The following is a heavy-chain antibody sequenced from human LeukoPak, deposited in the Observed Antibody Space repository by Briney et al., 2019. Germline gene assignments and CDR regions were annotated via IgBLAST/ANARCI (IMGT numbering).Heavy chain of an antibody. CDR2: IIPIFGTA. V-gene: IGHV1-69*13. CDR1: GGTFSSYA. J-gene: IGHJ3*02. Sequence: ASVKVSCKASGGTFSSYAISWVRQAPGQGLEWMGGIIPIFGTANYAQKFQGRVTITADESTSTAYMELSSLRSEDTAVYYCARSTKFVNEAFDIWGQGTMVTVSS. CDR3: ARSTKFVNEAFDI.